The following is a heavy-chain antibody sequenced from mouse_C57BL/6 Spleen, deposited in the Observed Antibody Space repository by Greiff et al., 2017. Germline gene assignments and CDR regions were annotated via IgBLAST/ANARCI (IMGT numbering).Heavy chain of an antibody. CDR2: ISYDGSN. CDR3: AREVWDYDGYYYAMDY. V-gene: IGHV3-6*01. D-gene: IGHD2-4*01. CDR1: GYSITSGYY. J-gene: IGHJ4*01. Sequence: VQLQQSGPGLVKPSQSLSLTCSVTGYSITSGYYWNWIRQFPGNKLEWMGYISYDGSNNYNPSLKNRISITRDTSKNQFFLKLNSVTTEDTATYYCAREVWDYDGYYYAMDYWGQGTSVTVSS.